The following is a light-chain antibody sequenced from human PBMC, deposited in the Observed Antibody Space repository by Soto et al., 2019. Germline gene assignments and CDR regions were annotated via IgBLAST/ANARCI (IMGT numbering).Light chain of an antibody. CDR3: QQTYKTPLT. CDR2: LAS. J-gene: IGKJ1*01. CDR1: QSISNY. Sequence: DIQMTQSPSSLSASVGDRVTITYRASQSISNYLNWYQQRPGKAPKLLIYLASSLSSGVPSKFSGSGSGTDFTLTISVLQPEDSATYYCQQTYKTPLTFGQGTKVDIK. V-gene: IGKV1-39*01.